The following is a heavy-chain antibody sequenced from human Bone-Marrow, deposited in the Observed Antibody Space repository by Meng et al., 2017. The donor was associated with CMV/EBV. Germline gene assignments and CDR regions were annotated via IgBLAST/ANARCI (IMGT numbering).Heavy chain of an antibody. V-gene: IGHV4-39*07. CDR1: GGSISSSSYY. J-gene: IGHJ4*02. CDR3: ARVEGSSIDY. Sequence: SETLSLTCTVSGGSISSSSYYWGWIRQPPGKGLEWIGSIYYSGSTYYNPSLKSRVTISVDTSKNQFSLKLSSVTAADRAVYYCARVEGSSIDYWGQGTLVTVSS. D-gene: IGHD6-13*01. CDR2: IYYSGST.